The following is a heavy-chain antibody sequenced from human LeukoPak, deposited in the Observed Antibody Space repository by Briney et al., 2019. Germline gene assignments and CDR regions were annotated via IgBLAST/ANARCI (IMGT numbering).Heavy chain of an antibody. CDR3: ARSLKTSYIPAAGFSDY. D-gene: IGHD6-13*01. V-gene: IGHV3-48*04. CDR1: GFPFCSYS. CDR2: ISSSSSTI. Sequence: GGSLRLPCAASGFPFCSYSMQWARQAPGKGREWGSYISSSSSTIYYADSVKGRFTISRDNAKNSLYLQMNSLRAEDTAVYYCARSLKTSYIPAAGFSDYWGQGILVTVS. J-gene: IGHJ4*02.